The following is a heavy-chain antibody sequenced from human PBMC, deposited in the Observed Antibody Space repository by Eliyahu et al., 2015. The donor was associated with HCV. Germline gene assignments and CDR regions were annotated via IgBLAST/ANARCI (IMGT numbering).Heavy chain of an antibody. V-gene: IGHV3-15*04. Sequence: PGKGLEWIGRIESETDGGTRDYAAPVEGRFVMSRNDLKNMFYLEMNSLRTDDTAVYYCTTGDYWGQGTLVAVSS. CDR2: IESETDGGTR. J-gene: IGHJ4*02. CDR3: TTGDY.